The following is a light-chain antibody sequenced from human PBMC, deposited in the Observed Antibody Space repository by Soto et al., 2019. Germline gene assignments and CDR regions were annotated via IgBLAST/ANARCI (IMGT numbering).Light chain of an antibody. CDR3: QQYTNWLWK. CDR2: GAS. V-gene: IGKV3-15*01. J-gene: IGKJ1*01. Sequence: IMVTLNPWPLPRAGRESSALSCMASQSVSSNYLAWYQQKPGQAPRLLIYGASTRATGIPARFSGSGSGTDFTLTISSLQSEDFALYYCQQYTNWLWKCAQGTKVDI. CDR1: QSVSSN.